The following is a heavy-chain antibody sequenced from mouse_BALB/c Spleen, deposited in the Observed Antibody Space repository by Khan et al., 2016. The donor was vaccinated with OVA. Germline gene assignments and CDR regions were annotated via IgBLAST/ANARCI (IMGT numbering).Heavy chain of an antibody. CDR2: VSTGGGYT. CDR3: ARLAYYYGSEGFAY. V-gene: IGHV5-6*02. Sequence: EVKLEESGGDLVKPGGSLKLSCAASGFTFSTYGMSWVRQTPDKRLEWVATVSTGGGYTYYPDSVTGRFTISRDNAKNTLYLQMSSLKSEDTAMFYCARLAYYYGSEGFAYWGQGTLVTVSA. CDR1: GFTFSTYG. J-gene: IGHJ3*01. D-gene: IGHD1-1*01.